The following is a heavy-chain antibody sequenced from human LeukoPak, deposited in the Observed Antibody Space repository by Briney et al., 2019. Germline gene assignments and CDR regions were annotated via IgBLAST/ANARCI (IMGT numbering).Heavy chain of an antibody. CDR1: GYTFTSYY. Sequence: ASVKVSCKASGYTFTSYYMHWVRQAPGQGLEWMGIINPSGGSTSYAQKFQGRVTMTRDTSTSTVYMELSSLRSEDTAVYYCARAKGMMTTVATDPYYFDYWGQGTLVTVSS. CDR3: ARAKGMMTTVATDPYYFDY. CDR2: INPSGGST. J-gene: IGHJ4*02. V-gene: IGHV1-46*01. D-gene: IGHD4-17*01.